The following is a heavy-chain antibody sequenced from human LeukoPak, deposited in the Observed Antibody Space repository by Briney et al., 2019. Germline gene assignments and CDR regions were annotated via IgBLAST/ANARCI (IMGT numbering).Heavy chain of an antibody. V-gene: IGHV3-30*02. Sequence: GGSLRLSCAASGFTFSSYCMHWVRQAPGKGLEWVAFIRYDGSNKYYADSVKGRFTISRDNSKNTLYLQMNSLRAEDTAVYYCAKDFRMNWRLLWFGESASTVDYWGQGTLVTVSS. CDR2: IRYDGSNK. CDR3: AKDFRMNWRLLWFGESASTVDY. J-gene: IGHJ4*02. CDR1: GFTFSSYC. D-gene: IGHD3-10*01.